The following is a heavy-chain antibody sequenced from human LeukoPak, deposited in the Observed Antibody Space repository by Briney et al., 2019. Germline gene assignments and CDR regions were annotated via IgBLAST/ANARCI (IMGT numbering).Heavy chain of an antibody. CDR1: GFTFSSYA. V-gene: IGHV3-23*01. Sequence: VGSLRLSCAASGFTFSSYAMSWVRQAPGKGLEWVSAVSGSGGSTYYADSVKGRFTISRDNSKNTLYLQMNSLRAEDTAVYYCAKDNVYYYYYYMDVWGKGTTVTVSS. CDR3: AKDNVYYYYYYMDV. J-gene: IGHJ6*03. CDR2: VSGSGGST.